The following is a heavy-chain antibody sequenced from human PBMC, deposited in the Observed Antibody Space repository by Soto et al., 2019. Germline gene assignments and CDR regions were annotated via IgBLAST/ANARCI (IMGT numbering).Heavy chain of an antibody. Sequence: ASVKVSCKASGYTFTSYGISWVRQAPGQGLEWMGWISAYNGNTNYAQKLQGRVTMTTDTSTSTAYMELRSLRSDDTAVYYCARDFRWIGYSGYDPPAPFDYWGQGTLVTVSS. D-gene: IGHD5-12*01. CDR2: ISAYNGNT. V-gene: IGHV1-18*01. CDR3: ARDFRWIGYSGYDPPAPFDY. J-gene: IGHJ4*02. CDR1: GYTFTSYG.